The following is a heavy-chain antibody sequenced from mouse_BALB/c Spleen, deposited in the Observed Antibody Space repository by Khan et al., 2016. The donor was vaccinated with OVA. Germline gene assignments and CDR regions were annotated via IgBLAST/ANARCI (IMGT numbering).Heavy chain of an antibody. J-gene: IGHJ3*01. Sequence: EVQLVESGGGLVQPKGSLKLSCAAAGFTFNTYAMNWVRQAPGKGLEWVARIKNKSNNYATYYADSVKDRFTISRDDSQSMLYLQMNNVKTEDTAMFYCERPGYGYSWSVYWGQGTLVTVSA. CDR3: ERPGYGYSWSVY. D-gene: IGHD2-2*01. V-gene: IGHV10-1*02. CDR2: IKNKSNNYAT. CDR1: GFTFNTYA.